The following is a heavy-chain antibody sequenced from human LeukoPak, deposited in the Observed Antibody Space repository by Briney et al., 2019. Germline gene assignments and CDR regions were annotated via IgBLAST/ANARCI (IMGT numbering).Heavy chain of an antibody. CDR2: ISSSSTI. CDR3: ARDQAPYYDFWSGSGNWFDP. J-gene: IGHJ5*02. CDR1: GFTFSDYT. V-gene: IGHV3-69-1*01. Sequence: PGGSLRLSCAASGFTFSDYTMNWVRQAPGKGLEWVSYISSSSTIYYADSVKGRSTISRDNAKNSLYLQMNSLRAEDTAVYYCARDQAPYYDFWSGSGNWFDPWGQGTLVTVSS. D-gene: IGHD3-3*01.